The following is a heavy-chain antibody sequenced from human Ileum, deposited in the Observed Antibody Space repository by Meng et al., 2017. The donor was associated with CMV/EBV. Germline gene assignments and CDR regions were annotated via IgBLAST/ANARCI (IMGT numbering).Heavy chain of an antibody. V-gene: IGHV4-39*07. CDR2: VNSTGRT. Sequence: HLPPLEDGQGPVKPPETLSLPVTVSSGSTPSSNYFWGWCRQPPGQGLQWIGTVNSTGRTYYNASLNSRLPISMDKSKNDFSLKLPSVTAADTALYYCARGAGDTTGFYHHYFDFWDQGTLVTVSS. J-gene: IGHJ4*02. CDR3: ARGAGDTTGFYHHYFDF. CDR1: SGSTPSSNYF. D-gene: IGHD3-22*01.